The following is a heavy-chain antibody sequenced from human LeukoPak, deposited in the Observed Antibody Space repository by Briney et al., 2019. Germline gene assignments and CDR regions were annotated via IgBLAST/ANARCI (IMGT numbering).Heavy chain of an antibody. J-gene: IGHJ4*02. Sequence: GGSPRLSCAASGFTFSSYAMHWVRQAPGKGLEWVAVISYDGSNKYYADSVKGRFTISRDNSKNTLYLQMNSLRAEDTAVYYCARGNSSSGGYYFDYWGQGTLVTVSS. CDR1: GFTFSSYA. V-gene: IGHV3-30-3*01. CDR2: ISYDGSNK. CDR3: ARGNSSSGGYYFDY. D-gene: IGHD6-13*01.